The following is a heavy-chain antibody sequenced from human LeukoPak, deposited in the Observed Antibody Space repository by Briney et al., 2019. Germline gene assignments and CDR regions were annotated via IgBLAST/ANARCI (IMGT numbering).Heavy chain of an antibody. CDR3: ARIAAGGSYYFDY. J-gene: IGHJ4*02. D-gene: IGHD6-13*01. CDR1: GFTFSDHS. Sequence: GGSLRLSCAASGFTFSDHSMDWVRQAPGRGLEWVGRIRNKANSYTTEYAASVKGRFTISRDDSKNSLYLQMNSLKTEDTAVYYCARIAAGGSYYFDYWGQGTLVTVSS. CDR2: IRNKANSYTT. V-gene: IGHV3-72*01.